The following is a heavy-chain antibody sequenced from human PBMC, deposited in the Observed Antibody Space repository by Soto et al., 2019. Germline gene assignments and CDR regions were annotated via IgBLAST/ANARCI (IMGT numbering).Heavy chain of an antibody. Sequence: SETLSLTCIVSGGTISGYYWTWIRQPAGKGLEWIGRIYSSGNTKYNPSLQSRVTMSLDTSNNQFSLRLTSVTAADTAVYYCARGQRFSDWFDPWGQGALVTVSS. J-gene: IGHJ5*02. CDR1: GGTISGYY. CDR3: ARGQRFSDWFDP. D-gene: IGHD3-3*01. CDR2: IYSSGNT. V-gene: IGHV4-4*07.